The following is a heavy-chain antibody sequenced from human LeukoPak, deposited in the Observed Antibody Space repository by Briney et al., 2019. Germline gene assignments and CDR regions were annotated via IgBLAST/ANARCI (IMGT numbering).Heavy chain of an antibody. CDR1: GYSVSSGYY. CDR3: AKRIAARHFVSWFDP. V-gene: IGHV4-38-2*02. CDR2: IYYSGST. D-gene: IGHD6-6*01. Sequence: PSETLSLTCTVSGYSVSSGYYWGWIRQPPGKGLEWIGGIYYSGSTYYNPSLKSRVTISVDTSKNQFSLKLSSVTAADTAVYYCAKRIAARHFVSWFDPWGQGTLVTVSS. J-gene: IGHJ5*02.